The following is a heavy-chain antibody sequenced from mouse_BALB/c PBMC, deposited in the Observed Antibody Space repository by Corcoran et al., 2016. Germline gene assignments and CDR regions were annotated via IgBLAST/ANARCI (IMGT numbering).Heavy chain of an antibody. CDR1: GYTFTNSG. CDR2: INTYTGEP. J-gene: IGHJ4*01. V-gene: IGHV9-1*02. D-gene: IGHD6-1*01. Sequence: QIQLVQSGPELKKPGETVKISCKASGYTFTNSGMNWVEQAPGKGLKWMGWINTYTGEPTYADDFKGRFAFSLETSASTAYLQINNLKNEDMATYFCAREPYAMDYWGQGTSVTVSS. CDR3: AREPYAMDY.